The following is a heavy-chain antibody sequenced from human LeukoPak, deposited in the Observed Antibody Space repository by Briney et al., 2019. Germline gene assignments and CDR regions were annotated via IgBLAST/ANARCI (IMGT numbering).Heavy chain of an antibody. V-gene: IGHV1-2*02. Sequence: ASVKVSCKASGYTFTGYYMHWVRQAPGQGLEWMGWINPNSGGTNYAQKFQGRATMTRDTSISTAYMELSRLRSDDTAVYYCARDYTSCYWCYYYGMDVWGQGTTVTVSS. CDR1: GYTFTGYY. CDR3: ARDYTSCYWCYYYGMDV. CDR2: INPNSGGT. D-gene: IGHD2-2*01. J-gene: IGHJ6*02.